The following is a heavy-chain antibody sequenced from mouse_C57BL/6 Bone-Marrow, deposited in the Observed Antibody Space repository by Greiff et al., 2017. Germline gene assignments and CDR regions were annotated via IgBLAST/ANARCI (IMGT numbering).Heavy chain of an antibody. V-gene: IGHV1-76*01. CDR3: ARRGGDFTTGFDY. CDR1: GYTFTDYY. CDR2: IYPGSGNT. D-gene: IGHD1-1*01. Sequence: QVQLQQSGAELVRPGASVKLSCKASGYTFTDYYINWVKQRPGQGLEWIARIYPGSGNTYYNEKFKGKATLTAEKSSSTAYMQLSSLTSEDSAVYFCARRGGDFTTGFDYWGQGTTLTVSS. J-gene: IGHJ2*01.